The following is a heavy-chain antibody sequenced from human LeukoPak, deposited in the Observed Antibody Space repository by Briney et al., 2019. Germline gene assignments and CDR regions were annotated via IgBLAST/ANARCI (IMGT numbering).Heavy chain of an antibody. CDR3: ARGGIAASGFDP. V-gene: IGHV3-21*01. D-gene: IGHD6-13*01. J-gene: IGHJ5*02. Sequence: PGGSLRLSCAASGFTFSSYWMSWVRQAPGKGLEWVSSISSSSSYIYYADSVKGRFTISRDNAKNSLYLQMNSLRAEDTAVYYCARGGIAASGFDPWGQGTLVTVSS. CDR1: GFTFSSYW. CDR2: ISSSSSYI.